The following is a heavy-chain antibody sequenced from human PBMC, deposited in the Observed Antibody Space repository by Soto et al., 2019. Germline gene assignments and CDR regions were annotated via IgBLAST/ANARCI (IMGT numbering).Heavy chain of an antibody. V-gene: IGHV3-33*01. CDR2: IWYDGSNK. D-gene: IGHD6-19*01. Sequence: QVQLVESGGGVVQPGRSLRLSCAASGFTFISYGMHWVRQAPGKGLEWVAVIWYDGSNKYYADSVKGRFTISRDNSKNTLYLQMNSLRAEDTAVYYCARVHKAYSSGWFPSQAFDYWGQGTLVTVSS. CDR3: ARVHKAYSSGWFPSQAFDY. CDR1: GFTFISYG. J-gene: IGHJ4*02.